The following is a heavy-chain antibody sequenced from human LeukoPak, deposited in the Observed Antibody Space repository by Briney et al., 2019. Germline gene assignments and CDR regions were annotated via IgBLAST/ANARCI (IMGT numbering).Heavy chain of an antibody. CDR3: ARGGTIKNGMDV. J-gene: IGHJ6*02. Sequence: SETLSLTCTVSGGSISSYYWSWIRQPPGKGLEWIGYIYYSGSTNYNPSLESRVTISVDTSKNQFSLMLSSVTAADTAVYYCARGGTIKNGMDVWGQGTTVTVSS. CDR2: IYYSGST. D-gene: IGHD1-14*01. V-gene: IGHV4-59*01. CDR1: GGSISSYY.